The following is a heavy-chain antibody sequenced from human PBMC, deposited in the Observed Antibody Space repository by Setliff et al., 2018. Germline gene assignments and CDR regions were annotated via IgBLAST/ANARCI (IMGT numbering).Heavy chain of an antibody. CDR2: ISAYNGHT. Sequence: SGHITTYGITWVRQAPGQGLEWMGWISAYNGHTNYPQKFQGRVTLTTDTSTTTAYMELRSLRSDDTAVYYCARDPLYRENLSRVFDFWGQGTMVTVSS. D-gene: IGHD3-16*02. V-gene: IGHV1-18*01. CDR1: GHITTYG. J-gene: IGHJ3*01. CDR3: ARDPLYRENLSRVFDF.